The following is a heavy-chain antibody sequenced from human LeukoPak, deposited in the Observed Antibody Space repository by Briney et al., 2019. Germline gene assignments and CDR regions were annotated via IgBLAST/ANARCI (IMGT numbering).Heavy chain of an antibody. CDR1: GVSLSGYW. Sequence: GGSLRLSCAASGVSLSGYWMSWVRQAPGKGLEWVANIGKDGRGNHYVDSGKGRFTISRDNAKNSLYLQMNSLRVDDTAVYCGARDLHYYATDYWGQGTLVTVSS. CDR2: IGKDGRGN. CDR3: ARDLHYYATDY. V-gene: IGHV3-7*01. D-gene: IGHD2-2*01. J-gene: IGHJ4*02.